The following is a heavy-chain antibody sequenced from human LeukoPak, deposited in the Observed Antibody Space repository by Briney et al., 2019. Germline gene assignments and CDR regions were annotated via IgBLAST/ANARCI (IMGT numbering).Heavy chain of an antibody. CDR1: GGSISSYY. J-gene: IGHJ4*02. D-gene: IGHD3-10*01. CDR2: IYYSGST. V-gene: IGHV4-59*01. Sequence: PSETLSLTCSVSGGSISSYYWSWIRQPPGKGLEWIGYIYYSGSTNYNPSLRSRVTISVDTSKNQFSLKLSSVTAADTAMYYCARSGVGPPVTEPFDYWGQGTLVIVFS. CDR3: ARSGVGPPVTEPFDY.